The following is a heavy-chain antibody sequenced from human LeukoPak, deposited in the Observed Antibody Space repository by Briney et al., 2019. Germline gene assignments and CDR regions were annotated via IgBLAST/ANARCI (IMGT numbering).Heavy chain of an antibody. V-gene: IGHV3-20*04. CDR2: INWNGGTR. D-gene: IGHD3-22*01. CDR1: GFTFDDYA. Sequence: PGGSLRLSCAASGFTFDDYAMHWVRQAPGKGLEWVSGINWNGGTRGYADSVKGRFTISRDNAKNSLYLQMNSLRAEDTALYYCARDGGGSGYYPLDWGQGTLVTVSS. J-gene: IGHJ4*02. CDR3: ARDGGGSGYYPLD.